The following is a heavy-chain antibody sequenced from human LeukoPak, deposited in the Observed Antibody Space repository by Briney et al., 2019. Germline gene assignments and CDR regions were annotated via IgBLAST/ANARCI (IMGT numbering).Heavy chain of an antibody. CDR1: GGTFSSYA. Sequence: GASVKVSCKASGGTFSSYAISWVRQAPGQGLEWMGRIIPIFGTANYAQKFQGRVTITADKSTSTAYMELSSLRSEDTAVYYCARAKGIADKAYFYYYMDVWGKGTTVTVSS. CDR3: ARAKGIADKAYFYYYMDV. V-gene: IGHV1-69*06. D-gene: IGHD6-13*01. J-gene: IGHJ6*03. CDR2: IIPIFGTA.